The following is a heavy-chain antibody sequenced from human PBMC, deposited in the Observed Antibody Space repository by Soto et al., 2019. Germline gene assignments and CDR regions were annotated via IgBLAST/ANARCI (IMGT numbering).Heavy chain of an antibody. J-gene: IGHJ6*02. CDR3: TRDCRYCTNGDLASMDV. CDR2: IRSKAYGGTT. V-gene: IGHV3-49*03. D-gene: IGHD2-8*01. CDR1: GFTFGDYA. Sequence: PGGSLRLSCTASGFTFGDYAMSWFRQAPGKGLEWVSFIRSKAYGGTTEYAASVKGRFTISRDDSKSIAYLQMNSLKTEDTAVYYCTRDCRYCTNGDLASMDVWGQVTTVTVSS.